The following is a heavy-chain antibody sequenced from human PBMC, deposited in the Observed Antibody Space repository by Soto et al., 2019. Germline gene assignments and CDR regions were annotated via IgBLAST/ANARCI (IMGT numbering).Heavy chain of an antibody. CDR1: GFTFSSYG. CDR3: ARDGVPQASGGRGGPFDY. J-gene: IGHJ4*02. Sequence: GGSLRLSCAASGFTFSSYGMHWVRQAPGKGLEWVAVIWYDGSNKYYADSVKGRFTISRDNSKNTLYLQMNSLRAEDTAVYYCARDGVPQASGGRGGPFDYWGQGTLVTVSS. V-gene: IGHV3-33*01. CDR2: IWYDGSNK. D-gene: IGHD3-10*01.